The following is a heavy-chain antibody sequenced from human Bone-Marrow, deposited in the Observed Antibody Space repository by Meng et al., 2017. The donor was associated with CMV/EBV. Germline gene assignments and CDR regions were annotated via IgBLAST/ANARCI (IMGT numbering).Heavy chain of an antibody. D-gene: IGHD4-11*01. J-gene: IGHJ4*02. CDR2: INAISGAT. CDR3: ARGTTLGAREDY. CDR1: GYSFSGYY. V-gene: IGHV1-2*02. Sequence: ASVKVSCKGSGYSFSGYYMHWVRQAPGQGLQWMGWINAISGATKYAQKFQGRVTMTTDTSISTVFMELSGLRSDDTAVYYCARGTTLGAREDYWGQGTLVTVSS.